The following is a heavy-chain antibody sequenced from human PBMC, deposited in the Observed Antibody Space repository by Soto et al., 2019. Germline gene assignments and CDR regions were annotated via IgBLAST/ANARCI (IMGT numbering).Heavy chain of an antibody. J-gene: IGHJ6*02. CDR2: IHYNGNT. CDR3: AGSGYYHNSGMDV. Sequence: SETLSLTCTVSGDSISAYSWSWVRQPPGKGLEWIGNIHYNGNTKYNPSLKSRVTMSVDTSKNQFSLKLISVTAADTAKYFCAGSGYYHNSGMDVWGQGTTVTVSS. D-gene: IGHD3-22*01. CDR1: GDSISAYS. V-gene: IGHV4-59*01.